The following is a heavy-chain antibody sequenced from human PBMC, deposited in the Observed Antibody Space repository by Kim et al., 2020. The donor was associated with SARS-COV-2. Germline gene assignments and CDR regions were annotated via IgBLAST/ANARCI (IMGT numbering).Heavy chain of an antibody. V-gene: IGHV1-18*01. J-gene: IGHJ4*02. CDR1: GYTFTSYG. CDR3: ARGLPEGGTRFTMIVVDFDY. Sequence: ASVKVSCKASGYTFTSYGISWVRQAPGQGLEWMGWISAYNGNTNYAQKLQGRVTMTTDTSTSTAYMELRSLRSDDTAVYYCARGLPEGGTRFTMIVVDFDYWGQGTLVTVSS. CDR2: ISAYNGNT. D-gene: IGHD3-22*01.